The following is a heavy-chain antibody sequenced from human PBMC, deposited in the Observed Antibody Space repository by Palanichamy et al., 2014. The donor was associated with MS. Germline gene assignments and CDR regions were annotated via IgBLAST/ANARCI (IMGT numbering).Heavy chain of an antibody. CDR3: ARDNSGDGWYY. J-gene: IGHJ4*02. D-gene: IGHD5-24*01. Sequence: EVQLVESGGGLVQPGGSLRLSCVVSGFTFRDYWMSWVRQAPGKGLEWVANVNKDGSEKHYVDSVRGRLTISRGNAKNSLYLQMSSLRVEDTAVYYCARDNSGDGWYYWGQGTLVPVSS. V-gene: IGHV3-7*03. CDR1: GFTFRDYW. CDR2: VNKDGSEK.